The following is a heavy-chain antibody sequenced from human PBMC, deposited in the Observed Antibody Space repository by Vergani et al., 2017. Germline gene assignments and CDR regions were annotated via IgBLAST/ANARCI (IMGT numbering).Heavy chain of an antibody. CDR1: GFTFSHYS. Sequence: EVQMVESGGGLVKPGGSLRLSCVASGFTFSHYSMNCVRQAPGKWLEWVSSISGNNDDVYYADSVKGRITISRDNAKNSRYLDMSSLRAEDTAVYYCVRDVRVSRTWGQGTLVAVPS. V-gene: IGHV3-21*01. J-gene: IGHJ3*01. CDR2: ISGNNDDV. CDR3: VRDVRVSRT.